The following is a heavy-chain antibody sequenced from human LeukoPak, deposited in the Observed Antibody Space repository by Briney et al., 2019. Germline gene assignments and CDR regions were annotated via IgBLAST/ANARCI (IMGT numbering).Heavy chain of an antibody. CDR1: GASFNSDDQY. CDR3: SRGLDSRKLGY. Sequence: SQTLSLTCTVSGASFNSDDQYWNWIRQSPGKGLEWIGSIHPSGMLYNNPSLESRVTMSRDTSKNQFSLNLNSVTAADTAAYFCSRGLDSRKLGYWGQGTLVTVSS. V-gene: IGHV4-31*03. CDR2: IHPSGML. J-gene: IGHJ4*02. D-gene: IGHD3-22*01.